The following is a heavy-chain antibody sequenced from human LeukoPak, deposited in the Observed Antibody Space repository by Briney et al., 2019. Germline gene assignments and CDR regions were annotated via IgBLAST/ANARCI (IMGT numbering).Heavy chain of an antibody. J-gene: IGHJ4*02. CDR1: GFTFSSFV. V-gene: IGHV3-23*01. CDR2: ISGSGGST. CDR3: ARVYYYYGSGSYLD. Sequence: GGTLRLSCAASGFTFSSFVMSWVRQAPGKGLEWVSAISGSGGSTSYADSVKGRFTISRDNAKNTLYLQMNSLRAEDTAVYYCARVYYYYGSGSYLDWGQGTLVTVSS. D-gene: IGHD3-10*01.